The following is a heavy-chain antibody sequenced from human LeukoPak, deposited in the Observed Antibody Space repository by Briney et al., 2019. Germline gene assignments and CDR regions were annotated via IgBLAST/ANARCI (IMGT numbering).Heavy chain of an antibody. V-gene: IGHV3-7*01. Sequence: GGSLRLSCAASGFTFSSYWVSWVRQAPGKGLEWVANIKQDGSEKYYVDSVKGRFTISRDNAKNSLYLQMNSLRAEDTAVYYCARDRGYSSGWYGPYWGQGTLVTVSS. CDR2: IKQDGSEK. J-gene: IGHJ4*02. D-gene: IGHD6-19*01. CDR1: GFTFSSYW. CDR3: ARDRGYSSGWYGPY.